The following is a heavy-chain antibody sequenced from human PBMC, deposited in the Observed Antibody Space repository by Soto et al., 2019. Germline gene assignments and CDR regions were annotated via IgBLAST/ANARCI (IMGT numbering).Heavy chain of an antibody. CDR3: AKPTMVRGVIITPDY. CDR2: ISYDGSNK. CDR1: GFTFSSYG. D-gene: IGHD3-10*01. V-gene: IGHV3-30*18. Sequence: GGSLRLSCAASGFTFSSYGMHWVRQAPGKGLEWVAVISYDGSNKYYADSVKGRFTISRDNSKNTLYLQMNSLRAEDTAVYYCAKPTMVRGVIITPDYWGQGTLVTVSS. J-gene: IGHJ4*02.